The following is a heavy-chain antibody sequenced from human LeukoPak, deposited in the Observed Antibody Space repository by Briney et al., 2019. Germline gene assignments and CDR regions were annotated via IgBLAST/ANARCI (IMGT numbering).Heavy chain of an antibody. V-gene: IGHV1-69*05. D-gene: IGHD6-19*01. Sequence: GSSVKVSCKASGGTLSSYAISWVRQAPGQGLEWMGGIIPIFGTANYAQKFQGRVTMTRNTSISTAYMELSSLRSEDTAVYYCARVVASGWSDYWGQGTLVTVSS. CDR1: GGTLSSYA. CDR3: ARVVASGWSDY. J-gene: IGHJ4*02. CDR2: IIPIFGTA.